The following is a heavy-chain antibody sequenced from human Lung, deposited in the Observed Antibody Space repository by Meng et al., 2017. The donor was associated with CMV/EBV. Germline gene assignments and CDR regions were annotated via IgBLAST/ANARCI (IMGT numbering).Heavy chain of an antibody. CDR3: AREARGNSGFYYFFDY. D-gene: IGHD3-22*01. J-gene: IGHJ4*02. CDR1: GYTFTDYY. Sequence: ASXXVSXKASGYTFTDYYIHWVRQAPGQGLEWMGWINPNSGVTNYAQKFQGRVSMTRDMSISAAYMELSGLRADDTAAFYCAREARGNSGFYYFFDYWGQGNXV. V-gene: IGHV1-2*02. CDR2: INPNSGVT.